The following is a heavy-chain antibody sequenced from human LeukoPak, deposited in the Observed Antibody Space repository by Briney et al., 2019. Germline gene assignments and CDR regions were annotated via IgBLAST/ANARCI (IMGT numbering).Heavy chain of an antibody. D-gene: IGHD4-17*01. CDR2: INQEGSEK. CDR1: GFTFSSYW. V-gene: IGHV3-7*01. Sequence: PGGSLRLSCAASGFTFSSYWMSWVRQAPGKGLEWVANINQEGSEKLYVDSMKGRFTISRDNAKNSLYLQMNSLRPEDTAVYYCAREHRTAVTDDYWGQGTLVTVSS. CDR3: AREHRTAVTDDY. J-gene: IGHJ4*02.